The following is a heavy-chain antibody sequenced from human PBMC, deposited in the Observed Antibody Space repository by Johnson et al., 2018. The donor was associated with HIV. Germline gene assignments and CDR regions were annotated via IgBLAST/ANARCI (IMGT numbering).Heavy chain of an antibody. CDR2: ISWNSGSI. J-gene: IGHJ3*02. D-gene: IGHD4-17*01. V-gene: IGHV3-9*01. CDR1: GFTFDDYA. Sequence: VQLVESGGGVVQPGRSLRLSCAASGFTFDDYAMHWVRQAPGKGLEWVSGISWNSGSIGYADSVKGRFTISRDNSKNTLYLQMNSLRAEDTAVYYCATLGGTVTTRAIAQPHDAFDIWGQGTMVTVSS. CDR3: ATLGGTVTTRAIAQPHDAFDI.